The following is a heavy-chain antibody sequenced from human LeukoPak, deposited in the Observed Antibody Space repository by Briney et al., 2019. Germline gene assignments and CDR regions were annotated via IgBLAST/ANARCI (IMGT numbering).Heavy chain of an antibody. Sequence: PGGSLRLSCAASGFTFSSYAMHWVRQAPGEGLEYVSAISSNGGSTYYANSVKGRFTISRDNSKNTLYLQMGSLRAEDMAVYYCARGRYCSGGSCYARLTTDAFDIWGQGTMVTVSS. V-gene: IGHV3-64*01. D-gene: IGHD2-15*01. J-gene: IGHJ3*02. CDR2: ISSNGGST. CDR1: GFTFSSYA. CDR3: ARGRYCSGGSCYARLTTDAFDI.